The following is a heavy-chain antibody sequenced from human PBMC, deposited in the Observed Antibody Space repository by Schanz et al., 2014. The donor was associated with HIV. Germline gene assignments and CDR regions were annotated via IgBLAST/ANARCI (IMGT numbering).Heavy chain of an antibody. CDR2: IWHDGRKK. CDR1: GFTFSDFG. CDR3: VKGERIGYRIEVTGPTFDY. V-gene: IGHV3-33*06. J-gene: IGHJ4*02. Sequence: QVQLVESGGGVVQPGRSLRLSCAASGFTFSDFGLHWVRQAPGKGLKWVAIIWHDGRKKYHAGSVKDRFTISRDNAKNTLYVQIRSLRNEDTAVYYCVKGERIGYRIEVTGPTFDYWGQGTLVTVSS. D-gene: IGHD3-22*01.